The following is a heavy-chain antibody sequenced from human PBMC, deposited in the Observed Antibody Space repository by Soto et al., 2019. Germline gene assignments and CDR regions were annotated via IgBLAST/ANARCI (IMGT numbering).Heavy chain of an antibody. J-gene: IGHJ3*02. Sequence: GGSLRLSCAASGFTFSSYWMHWVRQAPGEGLVWVSRINSDGSSTSYADSVKGRFTISRDNAKNTLYLQMNSLRAEDTAVYYCARDPPPSDIVVVVAALDAFDIWAQRTMVTVSS. CDR3: ARDPPPSDIVVVVAALDAFDI. V-gene: IGHV3-74*01. CDR2: INSDGSST. D-gene: IGHD2-15*01. CDR1: GFTFSSYW.